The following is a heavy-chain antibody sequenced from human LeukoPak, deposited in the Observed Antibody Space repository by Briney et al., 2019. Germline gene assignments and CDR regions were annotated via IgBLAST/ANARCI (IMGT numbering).Heavy chain of an antibody. V-gene: IGHV3-15*01. CDR1: GFTFSNAW. Sequence: GGPLRLSCAASGFTFSNAWMSWVRQAPGKGLEWVGRIKSKTDGGTTDYAAPVKGRFTISRDDSKNTLYLQMNSLKTEDTAVYYCTTATDLRSHYYDSSGYYYWGQGTLVTVSS. J-gene: IGHJ4*02. CDR3: TTATDLRSHYYDSSGYYY. D-gene: IGHD3-22*01. CDR2: IKSKTDGGTT.